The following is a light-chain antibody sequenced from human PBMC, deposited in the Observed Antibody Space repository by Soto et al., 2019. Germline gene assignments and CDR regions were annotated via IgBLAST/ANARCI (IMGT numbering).Light chain of an antibody. V-gene: IGKV1-5*03. J-gene: IGKJ2*01. CDR2: KAS. CDR1: QSISSW. CDR3: QQYNSYPYA. Sequence: DIQMTQSPSTLSASVGDRITITCRASQSISSWLAWYQQKPGKAPKLLIYKASSLETGVPSRFSGSGSGTEFTLTISSLQPDDFATYYCQQYNSYPYAFGQGTKLEIK.